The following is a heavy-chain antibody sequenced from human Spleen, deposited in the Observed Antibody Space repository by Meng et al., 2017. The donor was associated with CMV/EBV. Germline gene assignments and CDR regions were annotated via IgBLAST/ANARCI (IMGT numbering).Heavy chain of an antibody. J-gene: IGHJ4*02. CDR1: GGSISSSNG. V-gene: IGHV4-4*02. Sequence: SETLSLTCAVSGGSISSSNGWSWVRQPPGKGLEWIGEIYHSGSTNYNPSLKSRVTISVDKSKNQFSLKLSSVTAADTAVYYCARGVGYCSSTSCPPFDYWGQGTLVTVSS. D-gene: IGHD2-2*01. CDR3: ARGVGYCSSTSCPPFDY. CDR2: IYHSGST.